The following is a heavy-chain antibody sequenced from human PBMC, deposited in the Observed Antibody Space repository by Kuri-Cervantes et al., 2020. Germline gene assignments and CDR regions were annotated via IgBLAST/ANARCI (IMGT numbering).Heavy chain of an antibody. CDR2: ISSSSSYI. CDR1: GFTFSSYS. J-gene: IGHJ6*02. CDR3: ARERVPQRGYSYAYDMDV. V-gene: IGHV3-21*01. Sequence: GGSLRLSCAASGFTFSSYSMNWVRQAPGKGLEWVSSISSSSSYIYYADSVKGRFTISRDNAKNSLYLQMNGLRAEDTAVYYCARERVPQRGYSYAYDMDVWGQGTTVTVSS. D-gene: IGHD5-18*01.